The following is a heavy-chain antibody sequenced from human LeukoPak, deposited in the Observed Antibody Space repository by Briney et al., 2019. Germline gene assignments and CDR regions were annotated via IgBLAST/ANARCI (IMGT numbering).Heavy chain of an antibody. CDR3: ARGGVVPAANSY. J-gene: IGHJ4*02. V-gene: IGHV3-7*01. CDR1: GFTFISYA. D-gene: IGHD2-2*01. CDR2: IKQDGREK. Sequence: GGSLRLSCAASGFTFISYAMSWVRQAPGKGLEGVANIKQDGREKYYVDSVKGRFTISRDNAKNSLYLQMNSLRAEDTAVYYCARGGVVPAANSYWGEGTLVTVSS.